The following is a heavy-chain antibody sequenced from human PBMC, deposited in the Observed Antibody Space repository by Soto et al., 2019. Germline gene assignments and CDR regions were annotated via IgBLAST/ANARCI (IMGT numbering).Heavy chain of an antibody. J-gene: IGHJ5*02. CDR1: GFSLSTSGVG. D-gene: IGHD2-2*01. V-gene: IGHV2-5*02. CDR3: AHFIDIVVVPAAISYNWFDP. CDR2: IYWDDDK. Sequence: QITLKESGPTLVKPTQTLTLTCTFSGFSLSTSGVGVGWIRQPPGKALEWLALIYWDDDKRYSPSLKSRLTITKDTSKNQVVLKMTNMDPVDTATYYCAHFIDIVVVPAAISYNWFDPWGQGTLVTVSS.